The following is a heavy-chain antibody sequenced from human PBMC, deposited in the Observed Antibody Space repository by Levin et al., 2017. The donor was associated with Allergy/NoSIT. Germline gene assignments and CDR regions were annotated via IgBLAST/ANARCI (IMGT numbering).Heavy chain of an antibody. CDR3: ARHSVYASGRGLDY. V-gene: IGHV3-48*01. Sequence: QPGGSLRLSCAASGFTFSDSSMDWVRQAPGKGLEWLSYISSSSSSIHYADSVQGRFTISRDNAKNSLYLQMNSLTAEDTAVYHCARHSVYASGRGLDYWGRGTLVIVSS. D-gene: IGHD3-10*01. CDR1: GFTFSDSS. J-gene: IGHJ4*02. CDR2: ISSSSSSI.